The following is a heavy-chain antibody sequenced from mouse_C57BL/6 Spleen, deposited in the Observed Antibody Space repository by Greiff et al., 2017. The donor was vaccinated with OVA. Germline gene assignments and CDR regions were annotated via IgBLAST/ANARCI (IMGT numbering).Heavy chain of an antibody. V-gene: IGHV1-59*01. J-gene: IGHJ4*01. CDR2: IDPSDSYT. CDR3: ARNIGGDY. Sequence: VQLQQPGAELVRPGTSVKLSCKASGYTFTSYWMHWVKQRPGQGLEWIGVIDPSDSYTNYNQKFKGKATLTVDTSSSTAYMQLSSLTSEDSAVYYCARNIGGDYWGQGTSVTVSS. CDR1: GYTFTSYW. D-gene: IGHD2-14*01.